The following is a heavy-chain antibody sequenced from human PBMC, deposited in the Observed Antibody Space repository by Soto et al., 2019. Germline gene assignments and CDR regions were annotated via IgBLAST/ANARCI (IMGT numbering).Heavy chain of an antibody. V-gene: IGHV3-21*01. CDR2: ISSSSSYI. CDR3: ARSFVPGIAAAGTLHFYYGVDV. J-gene: IGHJ6*02. CDR1: GFTFSSYS. D-gene: IGHD6-13*01. Sequence: EVRLVESGGGLVKPGGSLRLSCAASGFTFSSYSMNWVRQAPGKGLEWVSSISSSSSYIYYADSVKGRFTISRDNARNSLYLQMNSLRAEDTAVYYCARSFVPGIAAAGTLHFYYGVDVWGQGTTVTVSS.